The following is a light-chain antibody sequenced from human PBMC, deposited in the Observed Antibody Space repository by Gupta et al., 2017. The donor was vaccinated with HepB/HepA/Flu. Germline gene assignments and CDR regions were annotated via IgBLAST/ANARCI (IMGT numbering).Light chain of an antibody. CDR2: DVS. Sequence: QSALTQHASVSGSPGQSVTISCTGTSSDVGGYNYVSWYQQHPCKAPKLMIYDVSNRPSGVSNRCSGSKSGNTASLTISVLQAEDEADYYCSSDTSSSTLVFGGGTKLTVL. CDR3: SSDTSSSTLV. CDR1: SSDVGGYNY. V-gene: IGLV2-14*03. J-gene: IGLJ2*01.